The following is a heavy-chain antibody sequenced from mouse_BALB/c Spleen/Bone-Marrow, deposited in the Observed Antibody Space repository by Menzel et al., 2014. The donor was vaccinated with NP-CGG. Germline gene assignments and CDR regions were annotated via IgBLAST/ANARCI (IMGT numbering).Heavy chain of an antibody. CDR2: INPDSSTI. Sequence: DVMLVESGGGLVQPGGSLKLSCAASGFDFSRYWMTWVRRAPGKGLEWIGEINPDSSTINYTPSLKDKFIISRDNAKNTLYLQINKVRSEDTALYYCAKNYYYGYVAYWGQGTLVTVSA. CDR3: AKNYYYGYVAY. D-gene: IGHD1-2*01. V-gene: IGHV4-1*02. CDR1: GFDFSRYW. J-gene: IGHJ3*01.